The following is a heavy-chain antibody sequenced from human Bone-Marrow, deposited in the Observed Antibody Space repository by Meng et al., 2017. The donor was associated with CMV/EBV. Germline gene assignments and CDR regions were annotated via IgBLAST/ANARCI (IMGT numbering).Heavy chain of an antibody. Sequence: GESLKISCAASGFTFSSYAMHWVRQAPGKGLEWVAVIWYDGSNKYYADSVKGRFTISRDNSKNTLYLQMNSLRAEDTAVYYCAKDRMVYAYYFDYWGQGTLVTVSS. CDR2: IWYDGSNK. J-gene: IGHJ4*02. CDR1: GFTFSSYA. D-gene: IGHD2-8*01. V-gene: IGHV3-33*06. CDR3: AKDRMVYAYYFDY.